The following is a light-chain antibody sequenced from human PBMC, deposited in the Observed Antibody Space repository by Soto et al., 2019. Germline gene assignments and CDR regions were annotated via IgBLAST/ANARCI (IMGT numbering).Light chain of an antibody. J-gene: IGKJ1*01. CDR2: SAS. CDR1: QDIGYH. Sequence: DIQMTQSPSAMSAAVGDRVTITCRASQDIGYHLGWFQQKPGKAPKRLIYSASSLDSGVPSRFRATGSGTEFTFTISSLHPEYFATYYCQLHTTYPRPFGQGTKVEVK. V-gene: IGKV1-17*03. CDR3: QLHTTYPRP.